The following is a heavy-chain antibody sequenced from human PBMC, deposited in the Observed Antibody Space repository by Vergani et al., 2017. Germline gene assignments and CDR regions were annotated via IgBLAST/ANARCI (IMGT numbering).Heavy chain of an antibody. CDR1: GGSTSSYY. D-gene: IGHD2-15*01. CDR3: ARGSEIGYCSGGSWYGAFDI. Sequence: QVQLQESGPGLVKPAETLPPTCTVSGGSTSSYYWSWIRQPPGKGLEWIGSIYYSGSTNYNPSLKSRVTISVDTSKNQFSLKLSSVTAADTAVYYCARGSEIGYCSGGSWYGAFDIWGQGTMVTVSS. CDR2: IYYSGST. J-gene: IGHJ3*02. V-gene: IGHV4-59*01.